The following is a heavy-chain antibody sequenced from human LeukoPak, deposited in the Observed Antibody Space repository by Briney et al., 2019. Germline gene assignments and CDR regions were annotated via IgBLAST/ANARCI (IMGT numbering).Heavy chain of an antibody. J-gene: IGHJ4*02. CDR2: INSDGSST. V-gene: IGHV3-74*01. CDR1: GFTFSSYW. D-gene: IGHD3-10*01. Sequence: GGSLRLSCAASGFTFSSYWMHWVRQAPGKGLVWVSRINSDGSSTSYADSVKGRFTISRDNAKSTLYLQMNSLRAEDTAVYYCARDLKYYGSGSYGGLGYWGQGTLVTVSS. CDR3: ARDLKYYGSGSYGGLGY.